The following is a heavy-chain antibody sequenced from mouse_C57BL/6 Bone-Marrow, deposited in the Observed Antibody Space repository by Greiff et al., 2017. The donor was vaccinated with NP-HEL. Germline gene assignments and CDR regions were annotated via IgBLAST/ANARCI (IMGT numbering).Heavy chain of an antibody. V-gene: IGHV7-1*01. D-gene: IGHD2-5*01. J-gene: IGHJ1*03. Sequence: EVMLVESGGGLVQSGRSLRLSCATSGFTFSDFYMEWVRQAPGKGLEWIAASRNKANDYTTAYSASVKGRFIVSRDTSQSILYLQMNGLRAEDTAIYYCAREHYSNSSYWYFDVWGTGTTVTVSS. CDR2: SRNKANDYTT. CDR3: AREHYSNSSYWYFDV. CDR1: GFTFSDFY.